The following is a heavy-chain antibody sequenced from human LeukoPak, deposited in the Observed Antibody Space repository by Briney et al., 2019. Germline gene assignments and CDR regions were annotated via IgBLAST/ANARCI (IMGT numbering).Heavy chain of an antibody. J-gene: IGHJ4*02. CDR1: GGTFSSYA. Sequence: SVKVSCKASGGTFSSYAISWVRQAPGQGLEWMGGITPIFGTANYAQKFQGRVTITADESTSTAYMELSSLRYEDTAVYYCARDRVNSGYDSTGFDYWGQGTLVTVSS. V-gene: IGHV1-69*13. CDR3: ARDRVNSGYDSTGFDY. D-gene: IGHD5-12*01. CDR2: ITPIFGTA.